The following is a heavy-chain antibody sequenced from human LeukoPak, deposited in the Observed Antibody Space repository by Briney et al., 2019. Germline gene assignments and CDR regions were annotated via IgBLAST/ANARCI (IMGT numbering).Heavy chain of an antibody. D-gene: IGHD2-15*01. Sequence: GGSLRLSCAASGFTFNNYAMSWVRQAPGKGLEWVSTINHNGGRTYYADSLEGRFAISRDNSKNTLFLQMHSLRAEDTAVYYCAKADRVASAATLDYWGQGTLVTVSS. J-gene: IGHJ4*02. CDR1: GFTFNNYA. CDR3: AKADRVASAATLDY. V-gene: IGHV3-23*01. CDR2: INHNGGRT.